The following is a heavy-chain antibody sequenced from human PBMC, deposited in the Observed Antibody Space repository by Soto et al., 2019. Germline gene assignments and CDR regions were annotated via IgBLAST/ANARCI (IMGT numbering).Heavy chain of an antibody. CDR1: GFTFSSYA. V-gene: IGHV3-23*01. CDR3: AKDFPTPGQLSLRFLEWLLPRTFDY. J-gene: IGHJ4*02. D-gene: IGHD3-3*01. CDR2: ISGSGGST. Sequence: GGSLRLSCAASGFTFSSYAMSWVRQAPGKGLEWVSAISGSGGSTYYADSVKGRFTISRDNSKNTLYLQMNSLRAEDTAVYYCAKDFPTPGQLSLRFLEWLLPRTFDYWGQGTLVTVSS.